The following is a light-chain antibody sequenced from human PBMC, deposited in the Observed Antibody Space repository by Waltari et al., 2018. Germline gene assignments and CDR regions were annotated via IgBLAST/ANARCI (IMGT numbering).Light chain of an antibody. CDR3: QQDGGSPPLT. CDR2: GAS. Sequence: EIVLTQSPGTLSLSPGERATLSCRTSQSSTSYSLAWYQQTPGQAPRLLIYGASSMATGIPDRVSGSGSGTDFTLTISRLEPEDFAVYYCQQDGGSPPLTFGGGTKVEIK. CDR1: QSSTSYS. V-gene: IGKV3-20*01. J-gene: IGKJ4*01.